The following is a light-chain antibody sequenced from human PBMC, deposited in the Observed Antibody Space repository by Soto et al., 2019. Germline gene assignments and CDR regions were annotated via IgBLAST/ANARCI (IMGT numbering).Light chain of an antibody. V-gene: IGKV1-5*03. CDR1: QNIIRW. CDR3: QQYATFPRT. CDR2: RTS. Sequence: DIQMTQSPSTLSASVGDRITITRRASQNIIRWLAWYQQKPGKAPKLLMYRTSTLESGVPSRFSGSGSGTEFTLTISSLQPDDFATYHCQQYATFPRTFGQGTKVEIK. J-gene: IGKJ1*01.